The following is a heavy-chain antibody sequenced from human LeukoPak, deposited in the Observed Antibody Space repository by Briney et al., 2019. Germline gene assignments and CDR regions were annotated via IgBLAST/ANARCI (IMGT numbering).Heavy chain of an antibody. V-gene: IGHV4-59*01. Sequence: KPSETLSLTCTLCGGSISTYYWSWIRQPPGKGLEWIGYIYHSGSTNYNPSLKSRVTISVDTSKNQFSLKLSSVTAGDTAVYYCARGGGYASPIGYWGQGALLTVSS. CDR2: IYHSGST. CDR1: GGSISTYY. CDR3: ARGGGYASPIGY. D-gene: IGHD5-12*01. J-gene: IGHJ4*02.